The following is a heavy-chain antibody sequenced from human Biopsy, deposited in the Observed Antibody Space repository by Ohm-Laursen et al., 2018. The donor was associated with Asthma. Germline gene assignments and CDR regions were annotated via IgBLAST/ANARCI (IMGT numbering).Heavy chain of an antibody. CDR1: GFTFSDYG. J-gene: IGHJ6*02. D-gene: IGHD1-20*01. CDR2: ISYDGTNK. Sequence: SLRLSCAASGFTFSDYGMHWVRQAPGKGLEWVAVISYDGTNKDYADSVKGRFTFSRDNSQNTLSLEMNSLRVEDTAVYYCARDLRSDNWNPWGMDVWGLGTTVTVAS. CDR3: ARDLRSDNWNPWGMDV. V-gene: IGHV3-30*03.